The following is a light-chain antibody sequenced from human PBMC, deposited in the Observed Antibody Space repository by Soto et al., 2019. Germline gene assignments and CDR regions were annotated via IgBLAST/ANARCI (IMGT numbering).Light chain of an antibody. CDR1: QTISSW. J-gene: IGKJ1*01. Sequence: DIQRTQSPSTMSGSVGNTVTITCRASQTISSWLAWYQQKQGKAPKLLIYKASTLKSGVPSRFSGSGSGTEGTLTISSLQNDDCATYYCQHYNSYSEAFGQGTKVDIK. CDR3: QHYNSYSEA. CDR2: KAS. V-gene: IGKV1-5*03.